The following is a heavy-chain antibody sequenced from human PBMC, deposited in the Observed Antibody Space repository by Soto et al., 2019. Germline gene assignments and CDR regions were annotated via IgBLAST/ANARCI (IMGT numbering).Heavy chain of an antibody. CDR1: GYTFTSYG. D-gene: IGHD6-19*01. V-gene: IGHV1-18*01. CDR2: ISAYNGNT. CDR3: ARTAVAAWVYGMDV. J-gene: IGHJ6*02. Sequence: QVQLMQSGGEVKKPGASVTVSCKTSGYTFTSYGISWVRQAPGQELVWKGWISAYNGNTNYAQKLQGRVTMTTDTSTSTAYMELRSLRSDDTAVYYCARTAVAAWVYGMDVWGQGTTVTVSS.